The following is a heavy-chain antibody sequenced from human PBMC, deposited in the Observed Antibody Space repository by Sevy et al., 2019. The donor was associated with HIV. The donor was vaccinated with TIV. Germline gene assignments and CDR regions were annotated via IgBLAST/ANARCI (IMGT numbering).Heavy chain of an antibody. CDR1: GFTFSYYT. J-gene: IGHJ6*02. V-gene: IGHV3-21*03. Sequence: GGSLRLSCAASGFTFSYYTMNWVRKAPGKGLEWVSYISSGSSYISYTDSVKGRFTISRDNAKKSLYLQRNSLRPEDTAKYFCAGDRDYYGSGTFDAWGQGTTVTVSS. CDR2: ISSGSSYI. CDR3: AGDRDYYGSGTFDA. D-gene: IGHD3-10*01.